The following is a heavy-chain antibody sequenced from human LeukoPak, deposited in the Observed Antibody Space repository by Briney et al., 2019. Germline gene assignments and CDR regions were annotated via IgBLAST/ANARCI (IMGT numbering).Heavy chain of an antibody. CDR3: TRVNGDSVDADYYYYMDV. Sequence: GGSLRLSCAASGFDFSGYTMTWVRQAPGRGLEWLSAITSSRGEIYYADSAKGRFTISRDNAKNSLYLQINSPRAEDTAVYYCTRVNGDSVDADYYYYMDVWGKGTTVTVSS. CDR2: ITSSRGEI. D-gene: IGHD2-21*02. J-gene: IGHJ6*03. V-gene: IGHV3-21*01. CDR1: GFDFSGYT.